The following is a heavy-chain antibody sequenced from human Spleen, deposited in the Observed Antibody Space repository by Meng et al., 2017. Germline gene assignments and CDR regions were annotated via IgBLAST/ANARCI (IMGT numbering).Heavy chain of an antibody. CDR1: GGSISNGDYY. CDR3: ARWVHDSGVFDY. Sequence: QVQLQESGPGLVKPSQTLSLTCTVSGGSISNGDYYWSWIRQPPGKGLEWIGYKHYSGTTYYNPSLRSRITISIDTSKNQFSLKLSSVTPEDTAVYFCARWVHDSGVFDYWGQGILVTVSS. D-gene: IGHD4-17*01. J-gene: IGHJ4*02. V-gene: IGHV4-30-4*01. CDR2: KHYSGTT.